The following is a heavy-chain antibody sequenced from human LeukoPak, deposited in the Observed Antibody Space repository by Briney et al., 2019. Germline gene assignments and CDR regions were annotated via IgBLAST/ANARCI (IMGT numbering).Heavy chain of an antibody. CDR1: GFTVSSNY. D-gene: IGHD6-6*01. J-gene: IGHJ4*02. CDR3: ARDRYSSSLDY. CDR2: IYSGGST. V-gene: IGHV3-66*02. Sequence: GGSLRLSCAASGFTVSSNYMSWVRQALGKGLEWVSVIYSGGSTYYADSVKGRFTISRDNSKNTLYLQMNSLRAEDTAVYYCARDRYSSSLDYWGQGTLVTVSS.